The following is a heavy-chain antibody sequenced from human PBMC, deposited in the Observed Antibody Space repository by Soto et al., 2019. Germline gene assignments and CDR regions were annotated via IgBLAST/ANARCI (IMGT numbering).Heavy chain of an antibody. CDR1: GYTFTSYG. CDR3: ARRAALIYYYGMDV. D-gene: IGHD2-15*01. CDR2: ISAYNGNT. V-gene: IGHV1-18*04. Sequence: AASVKVSCKASGYTFTSYGISWVRQAPGQGLEWMGWISAYNGNTNYAQKLQGRVTMTTDTSTSTAYMELRSLRSDDTAVYYCARRAALIYYYGMDVWGQGTTVTVSS. J-gene: IGHJ6*02.